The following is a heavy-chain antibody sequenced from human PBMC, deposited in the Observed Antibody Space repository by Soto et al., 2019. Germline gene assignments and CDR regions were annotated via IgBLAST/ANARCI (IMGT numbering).Heavy chain of an antibody. Sequence: EVQLVESGGGLVQPGGSLRLSCAVSGITVSRNYMSWVRQAPGKGLEWVSLIYSGGRTFYADSVKGRFSISRDNSKNTWYIQRKRLRAGGTAVYYWARDLGNWNDKGWFDSWGQGTLVTVSS. CDR3: ARDLGNWNDKGWFDS. D-gene: IGHD1-20*01. V-gene: IGHV3-66*01. CDR1: GITVSRNY. CDR2: IYSGGRT. J-gene: IGHJ5*01.